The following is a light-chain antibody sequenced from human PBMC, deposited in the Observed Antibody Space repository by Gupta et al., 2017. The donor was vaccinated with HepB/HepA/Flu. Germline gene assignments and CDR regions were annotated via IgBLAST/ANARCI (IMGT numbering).Light chain of an antibody. CDR2: FAS. J-gene: IGKJ1*01. Sequence: EIRMTQSPSSLSASVADRVSIPRRESQSISNYLNWQQQKPGKAPKLVIYFASRAHGGLPSRFSGSASATDFSLTISVLPPEDFVTYCCQRSAIPPWTFGQGTKLEIK. CDR1: QSISNY. CDR3: QRSAIPPWT. V-gene: IGKV1-39*01.